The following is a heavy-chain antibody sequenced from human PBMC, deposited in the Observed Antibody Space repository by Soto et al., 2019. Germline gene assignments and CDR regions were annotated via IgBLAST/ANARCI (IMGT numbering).Heavy chain of an antibody. J-gene: IGHJ4*02. CDR2: IGGYNGDS. CDR3: AKVGNNGGPFDYDY. CDR1: GYTFTTYG. D-gene: IGHD2-8*01. Sequence: QPQLVQSGAEVRKPGASVNVSCKASGYTFTTYGISWVRQAPGQGLEWMGWIGGYNGDSHNAQKFQCRITITRDTSTKTAYIELRSLRPVDTAVYYFAKVGNNGGPFDYDYGGQGTLVIVTS. V-gene: IGHV1-18*04.